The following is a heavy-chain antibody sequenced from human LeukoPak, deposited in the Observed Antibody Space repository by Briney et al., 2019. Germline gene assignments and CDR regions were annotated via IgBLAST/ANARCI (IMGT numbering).Heavy chain of an antibody. CDR3: AREGVVGASYYFDY. CDR2: IKQDGSDI. V-gene: IGHV3-7*03. Sequence: PGGSLRLSCAASGFTFSSYWMSWVRQAPGKGLEWVANIKQDGSDIYYVDSVEGRFTISRDNAKNSLYLQMNSLRAEDTALYYCAREGVVGASYYFDYWGQGTLVTVSS. J-gene: IGHJ4*02. D-gene: IGHD1-26*01. CDR1: GFTFSSYW.